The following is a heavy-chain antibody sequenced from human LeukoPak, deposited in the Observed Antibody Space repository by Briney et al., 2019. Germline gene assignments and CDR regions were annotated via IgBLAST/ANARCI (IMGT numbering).Heavy chain of an antibody. CDR1: GFTFSSYW. D-gene: IGHD3-16*02. CDR2: IKQDGSEK. V-gene: IGHV3-7*03. J-gene: IGHJ4*02. CDR3: AGDLGELSWAFYFDY. Sequence: PGGSLRLSCAASGFTFSSYWMSWVRQAPGKGLEWVANIKQDGSEKYYVDSVKGRFTISRDNAKNSLYLQMNSLRAEDTAVYYCAGDLGELSWAFYFDYWGQGTLVTVSS.